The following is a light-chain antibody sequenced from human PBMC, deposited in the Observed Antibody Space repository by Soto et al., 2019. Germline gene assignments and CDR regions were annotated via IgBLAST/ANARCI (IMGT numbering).Light chain of an antibody. CDR1: QGISNN. V-gene: IGKV1-27*01. CDR2: LAT. Sequence: DIQMTQSPSSLSASVGDRVTITCWASQGISNNLAWFQQRPGKVPKLLIYLATTLQSGVPSRFSGSGSGTDFTLTISSLQPEDVATYYCQKYNSAPWTFGQGTRVEI. CDR3: QKYNSAPWT. J-gene: IGKJ1*01.